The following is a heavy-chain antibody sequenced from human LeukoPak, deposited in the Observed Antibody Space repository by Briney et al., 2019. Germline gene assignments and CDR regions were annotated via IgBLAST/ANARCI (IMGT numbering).Heavy chain of an antibody. J-gene: IGHJ5*02. CDR2: ISNNRGSTT. D-gene: IGHD5-18*01. V-gene: IGHV3-11*01. CDR1: GFTLGDYY. CDR3: ARVVDTAMFP. Sequence: GGSLRPSCAASGFTLGDYYMSWIRQAPGKGLEWVSYISNNRGSTTYYADSVKGRFTISRDNSMNTVYLQMNSLRVEDAAVYYCARVVDTAMFPWSQGTLVTVSS.